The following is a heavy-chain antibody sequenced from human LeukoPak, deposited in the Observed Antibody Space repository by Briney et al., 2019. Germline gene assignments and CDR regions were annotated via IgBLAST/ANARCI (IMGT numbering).Heavy chain of an antibody. V-gene: IGHV4-31*03. Sequence: SETLSLTCTVSGGSISSGGYYWSWIRQHPGKGLEWIGYIYYGGTTYYNPSLKSRVTISVDTSNNQFSLKLSSATAADTAVYYCARNYLTYFDYWGQGTLVTVSS. CDR3: ARNYLTYFDY. CDR2: IYYGGTT. D-gene: IGHD5-24*01. J-gene: IGHJ4*02. CDR1: GGSISSGGYY.